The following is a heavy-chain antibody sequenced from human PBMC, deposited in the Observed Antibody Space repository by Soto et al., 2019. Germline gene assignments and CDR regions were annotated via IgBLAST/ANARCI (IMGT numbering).Heavy chain of an antibody. CDR1: GYSFAGYW. Sequence: GEPLKISCKGSGYSFAGYWITWVRQKPGKGLEWMGRIDPSDSQTYYSPSFRGHVTISVTKSITTVFLQWSSLRASDTAMYYCARQIYDSDTGPNFQYYFDSWCQGTPVTVSS. J-gene: IGHJ4*02. CDR3: ARQIYDSDTGPNFQYYFDS. D-gene: IGHD3-22*01. CDR2: IDPSDSQT. V-gene: IGHV5-10-1*01.